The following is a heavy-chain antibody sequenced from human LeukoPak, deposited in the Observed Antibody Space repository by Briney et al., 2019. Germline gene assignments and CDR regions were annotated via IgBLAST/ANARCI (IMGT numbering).Heavy chain of an antibody. J-gene: IGHJ4*02. D-gene: IGHD6-19*01. CDR3: ATPAGSSGWYYFAY. CDR2: ISYDGSNK. CDR1: GFTFSSYG. Sequence: GRSLRLSCAASGFTFSSYGMHWVRQAPGKGLEWVAGISYDGSNKCYADSVKGRFTISRDNSKNTLYLQMHSLRAEDTAVYYCATPAGSSGWYYFAYWGQGTLVTVSS. V-gene: IGHV3-30*03.